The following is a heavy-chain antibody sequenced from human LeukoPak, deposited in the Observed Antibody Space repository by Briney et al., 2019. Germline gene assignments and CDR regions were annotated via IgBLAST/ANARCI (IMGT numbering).Heavy chain of an antibody. Sequence: ASVRVSCKASGYTFTSYYMHWVRQAPGQGLEWMGIINPSGGSTNYAQKFQGRVTITADESTSTAYMELSSLRSEDTAVYYCARESVDTAILDYWGQGTLVTVSS. D-gene: IGHD5-18*01. J-gene: IGHJ4*02. CDR2: INPSGGST. CDR1: GYTFTSYY. V-gene: IGHV1-46*01. CDR3: ARESVDTAILDY.